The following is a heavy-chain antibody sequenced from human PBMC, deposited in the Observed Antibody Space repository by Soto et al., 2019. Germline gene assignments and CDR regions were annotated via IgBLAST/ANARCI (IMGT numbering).Heavy chain of an antibody. D-gene: IGHD1-7*01. CDR3: ARERHLNSPSDAFDL. CDR1: GYNFIAQD. Sequence: QVHLVQSGAEVKKPGASVKVSCMASGYNFIAQDIHWVRQAPGLGLEWMGKMNPNSGGSDYAQELRGRVTVTRDTSISTVYMELTSLKSDDTAVYYCARERHLNSPSDAFDLWGQGTMVIVSS. V-gene: IGHV1-2*02. CDR2: MNPNSGGS. J-gene: IGHJ3*01.